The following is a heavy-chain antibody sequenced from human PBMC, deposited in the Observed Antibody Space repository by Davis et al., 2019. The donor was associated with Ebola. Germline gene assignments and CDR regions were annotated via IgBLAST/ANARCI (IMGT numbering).Heavy chain of an antibody. CDR3: ARLTPGP. CDR1: GGSISSSNYY. J-gene: IGHJ5*02. Sequence: SETLSLTCSVSGGSISSSNYYWGWIRQPPGKGLEWIGAIYYIGSTSYNPSLKSRVTISVDTSKNQFSLKLSSVTAADTSVYYCARLTPGPWGQGTLVTVSS. CDR2: IYYIGST. V-gene: IGHV4-39*01.